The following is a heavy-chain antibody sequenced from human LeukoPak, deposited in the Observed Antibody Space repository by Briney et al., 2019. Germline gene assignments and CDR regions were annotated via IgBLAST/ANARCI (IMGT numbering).Heavy chain of an antibody. D-gene: IGHD3-22*01. V-gene: IGHV3-21*01. CDR3: ARVGDSSGYFYYYYGMDV. Sequence: GGSLRLSCAASGFTFSSYSMRWVRQAPGKGLERVSSISSSSSYIFYADSVKGRFTISRDNAKNSLYLQMNSLRAEDTAVYYCARVGDSSGYFYYYYGMDVWGQGTTVTVSS. CDR2: ISSSSSYI. CDR1: GFTFSSYS. J-gene: IGHJ6*02.